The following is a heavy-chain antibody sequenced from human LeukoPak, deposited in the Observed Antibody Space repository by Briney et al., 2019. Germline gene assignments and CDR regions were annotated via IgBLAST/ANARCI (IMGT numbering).Heavy chain of an antibody. CDR1: GFKFSNYW. V-gene: IGHV5-51*01. CDR2: IYPGDYDT. D-gene: IGHD2-15*01. J-gene: IGHJ4*02. Sequence: GGALEISCQGSGFKFSNYWIGWGRPGPEKGLEWMGIIYPGDYDTRYSPSCQGQVTISADKSISTAYLQWSSLKASDTAMYYCARHLPLESGGVVPFDYWGQGTLVTVSS. CDR3: ARHLPLESGGVVPFDY.